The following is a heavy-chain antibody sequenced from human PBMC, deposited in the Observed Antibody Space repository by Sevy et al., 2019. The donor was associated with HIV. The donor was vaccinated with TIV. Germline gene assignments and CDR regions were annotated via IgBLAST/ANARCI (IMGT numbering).Heavy chain of an antibody. Sequence: GGSLRLSCAASGFTFSSYAMSWVRQAPGKGLEWVSAISGSGGSTYYADSVKGRFTISRDNSKNTLYLQMNSLRAEGTAVYYCAKDRLKYSSSLAGYWGQGTLVTVSS. CDR3: AKDRLKYSSSLAGY. V-gene: IGHV3-23*01. J-gene: IGHJ4*02. CDR2: ISGSGGST. CDR1: GFTFSSYA. D-gene: IGHD6-6*01.